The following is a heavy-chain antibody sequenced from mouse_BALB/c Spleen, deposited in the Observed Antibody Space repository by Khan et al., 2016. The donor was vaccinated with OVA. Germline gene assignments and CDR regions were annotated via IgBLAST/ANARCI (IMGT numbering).Heavy chain of an antibody. CDR3: ARGRVDY. J-gene: IGHJ2*01. V-gene: IGHV1-7*01. Sequence: VQLQQSGAELAKPGASVKMSCRASGYTFINYWMHWVKQRPGQGLEWIGYIDPSTGYTEYNQKFKDKATLATDKSSSTAYMQLSSLTSEDSAVYYCARGRVDYWGQGTTLTVSS. CDR2: IDPSTGYT. CDR1: GYTFINYW.